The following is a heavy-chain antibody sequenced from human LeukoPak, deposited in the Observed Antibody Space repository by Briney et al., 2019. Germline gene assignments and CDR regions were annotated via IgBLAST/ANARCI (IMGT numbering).Heavy chain of an antibody. Sequence: PSETLSLTCTVSGGSISSSSYYWGWIRQPPGKGLEWIGSIYYSGSTYYNPSLKSRVTISVDTSKNQFSLKLSSVTAADTAVYYCARGLRYFDWLTDYYYMDVWGKGTTVPVSS. CDR3: ARGLRYFDWLTDYYYMDV. D-gene: IGHD3-9*01. J-gene: IGHJ6*03. CDR2: IYYSGST. CDR1: GGSISSSSYY. V-gene: IGHV4-39*07.